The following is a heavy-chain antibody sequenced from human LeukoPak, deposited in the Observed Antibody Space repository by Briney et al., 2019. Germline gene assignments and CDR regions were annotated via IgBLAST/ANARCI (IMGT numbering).Heavy chain of an antibody. D-gene: IGHD2-2*01. CDR2: IIPIFGIA. V-gene: IGHV1-69*04. Sequence: ASVKVSCKASGGTFSSYAISWVRQAPGQGLEWMGRIIPIFGIANYAQKFQGRVTITADKSTSTAYMELSSLRSEDTAVYYCARSRDCSSTSCSPYYYYDMDVWGQGTTVTVSS. J-gene: IGHJ6*02. CDR3: ARSRDCSSTSCSPYYYYDMDV. CDR1: GGTFSSYA.